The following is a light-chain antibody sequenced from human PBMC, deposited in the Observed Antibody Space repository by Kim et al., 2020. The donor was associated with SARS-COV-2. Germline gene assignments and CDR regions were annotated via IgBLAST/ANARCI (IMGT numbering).Light chain of an antibody. Sequence: SPLSASVGDSVIITCRASQSNSMWLAWYQQKPGKAPKLLISKASSLQSGVPSRFSGSGSGTEFTLTISSLQPDDFGTYYCQQYDNYFGQGTKLEI. CDR1: QSNSMW. J-gene: IGKJ2*01. CDR3: QQYDNY. V-gene: IGKV1-5*03. CDR2: KAS.